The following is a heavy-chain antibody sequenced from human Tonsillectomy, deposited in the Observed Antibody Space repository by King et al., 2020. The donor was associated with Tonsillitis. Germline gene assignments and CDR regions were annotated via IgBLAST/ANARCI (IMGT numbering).Heavy chain of an antibody. CDR1: GFTFSSYS. CDR3: ARDIREIVAKISTTPVYYYGMDV. V-gene: IGHV3-21*01. CDR2: ISSSSSYI. Sequence: EVQLVESGGGLVKPGGSLRLSCAASGFTFSSYSMNWVRQAPGKGLEWVSSISSSSSYIYYADSVKGRFTISRDNAKNSLYLQMNSLRAEDTAVYYCARDIREIVAKISTTPVYYYGMDVWGQGTTVTVSS. D-gene: IGHD5-12*01. J-gene: IGHJ6*02.